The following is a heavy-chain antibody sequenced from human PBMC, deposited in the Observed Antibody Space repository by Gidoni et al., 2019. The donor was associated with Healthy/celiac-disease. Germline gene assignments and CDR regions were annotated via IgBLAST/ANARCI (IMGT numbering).Heavy chain of an antibody. V-gene: IGHV4-34*01. D-gene: IGHD2-21*02. CDR3: ARGRGDSNWFDP. Sequence: QVQLQQWGAGLLQPSETLSLTCAVYGGSFSGYYWSWIRPPPGKGLEWIGEINHSGSTNYNSSLKSRVTISVDTSKNQFSLKLSAVTAADTAVYYCARGRGDSNWFDPWGQGTLVTVSS. CDR2: INHSGST. J-gene: IGHJ5*02. CDR1: GGSFSGYY.